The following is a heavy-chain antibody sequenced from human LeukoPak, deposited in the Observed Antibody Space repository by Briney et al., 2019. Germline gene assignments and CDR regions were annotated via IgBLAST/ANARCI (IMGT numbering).Heavy chain of an antibody. CDR3: ARRPGNAPFDSYGYSYYFDY. D-gene: IGHD3-22*01. CDR1: GGSISSSSYY. CDR2: IYYSGST. J-gene: IGHJ4*02. V-gene: IGHV4-39*07. Sequence: PSETLSLTCTVSGGSISSSSYYWGWIRQPPGKGLEWIGSIYYSGSTYYNPSLKSRVTISVDTSKSHYSLKLSSVTAADTAVYYCARRPGNAPFDSYGYSYYFDYWGQGTLVTVSS.